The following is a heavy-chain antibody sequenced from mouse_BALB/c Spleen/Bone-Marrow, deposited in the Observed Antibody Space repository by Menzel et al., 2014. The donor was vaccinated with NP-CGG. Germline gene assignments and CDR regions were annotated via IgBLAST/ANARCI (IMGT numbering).Heavy chain of an antibody. J-gene: IGHJ3*01. D-gene: IGHD2-4*01. Sequence: VHLVESGAELVRPGASVKLSCKASGYTFTSHWMNWVKQRPEQGLEWIGRIDPYDSETHYNQKFKDKAILTVDKSSSTAYMQLSSLTSEDSAVYYCARGRDYDVFAYWGQGTLVTVSA. CDR3: ARGRDYDVFAY. V-gene: IGHV1-52*01. CDR1: GYTFTSHW. CDR2: IDPYDSET.